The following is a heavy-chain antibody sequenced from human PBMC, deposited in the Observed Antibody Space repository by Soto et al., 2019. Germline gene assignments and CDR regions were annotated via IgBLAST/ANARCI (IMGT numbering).Heavy chain of an antibody. D-gene: IGHD4-17*01. CDR1: GGSISDNKW. J-gene: IGHJ4*02. CDR3: TRNGDWNFDY. V-gene: IGHV4-4*02. Sequence: QVQLQESGPGLVKPSGTLSLTCAVSGGSISDNKWWSWVRQPPGKGLEWIGEIHHSGSTSYNPSLKSRVTISVDKSKNQFSLKLRSVTAADTAMYYCTRNGDWNFDYWGKGTLVAVSS. CDR2: IHHSGST.